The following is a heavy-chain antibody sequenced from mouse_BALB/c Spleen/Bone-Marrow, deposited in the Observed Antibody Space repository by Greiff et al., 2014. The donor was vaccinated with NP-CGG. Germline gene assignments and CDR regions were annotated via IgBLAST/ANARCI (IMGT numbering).Heavy chain of an antibody. CDR2: IWSDGST. V-gene: IGHV2-6-2*01. CDR3: ARHERGYPYAMDY. J-gene: IGHJ4*01. Sequence: VKLVESGPDLVVPSQGLSITCTVSGFSLTTYGVHWVRQPPGKGLEWLVVIWSDGSTTYNSLLKSRLSISKDNSKSQVFLKMNSLQTYDTAMYFCARHERGYPYAMDYWGQGTSVTVSS. CDR1: GFSLTTYG. D-gene: IGHD2-2*01.